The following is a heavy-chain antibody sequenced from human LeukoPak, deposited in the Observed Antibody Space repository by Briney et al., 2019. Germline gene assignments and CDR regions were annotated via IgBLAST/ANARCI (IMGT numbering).Heavy chain of an antibody. Sequence: PGGSLRLSCAASGFTLSSYGMNWVRQAPGKGLEWVSSISSSSSYIYYADSVEGRFTISRDNAKNSLYLQMNSLRAEDTAVYYCARGLSYYGAGNWFDPWGQGTLVTVPS. CDR1: GFTLSSYG. CDR2: ISSSSSYI. CDR3: ARGLSYYGAGNWFDP. V-gene: IGHV3-21*01. J-gene: IGHJ5*02. D-gene: IGHD3-10*01.